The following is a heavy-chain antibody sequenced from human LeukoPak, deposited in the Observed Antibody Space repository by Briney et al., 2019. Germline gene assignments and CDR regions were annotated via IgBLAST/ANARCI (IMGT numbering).Heavy chain of an antibody. J-gene: IGHJ3*02. V-gene: IGHV4-59*01. CDR3: ARMLRGGMNYDAFDI. D-gene: IGHD4-23*01. Sequence: SETLPLTCTVSGGSISSYYWSWIRQPPGKGLEWIGYIYYSGSTNYNPSLKSRVTISVDTSKNQFSLKLSSVTAADTAVYYCARMLRGGMNYDAFDIWGQGTMVTVSS. CDR2: IYYSGST. CDR1: GGSISSYY.